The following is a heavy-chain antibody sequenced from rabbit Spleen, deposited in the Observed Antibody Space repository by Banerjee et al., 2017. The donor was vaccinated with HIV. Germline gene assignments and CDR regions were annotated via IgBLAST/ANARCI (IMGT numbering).Heavy chain of an antibody. J-gene: IGHJ4*01. Sequence: EESGGDLVKPGASLTLTCIASGVSFSVSSYMCWVRQAPGKGLEWIACIDIGSSGFTYFASWAKGRFTISKTSSTTVTLQMTSLTAADTATYFCARWGFPWSSAYLNLWGPGTLVTVS. V-gene: IGHV1S40*01. CDR1: GVSFSVSSY. CDR3: ARWGFPWSSAYLNL. D-gene: IGHD1-1*01. CDR2: IDIGSSGFT.